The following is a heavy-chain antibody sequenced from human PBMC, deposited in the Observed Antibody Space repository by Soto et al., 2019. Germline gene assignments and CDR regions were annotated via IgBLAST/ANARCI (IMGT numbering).Heavy chain of an antibody. V-gene: IGHV1-69*13. CDR2: IIPIFGTA. Sequence: ASVKVSCKASGGTFSSYAISWVRQAPGQGLEWMGGIIPIFGTANYAQKFQGRVTITADESTSTAYMELSSLRSEDTAVYYCARGLLVRGVIIPSYYYYGMDVWGQGTTVTVSS. CDR1: GGTFSSYA. J-gene: IGHJ6*02. D-gene: IGHD3-10*01. CDR3: ARGLLVRGVIIPSYYYYGMDV.